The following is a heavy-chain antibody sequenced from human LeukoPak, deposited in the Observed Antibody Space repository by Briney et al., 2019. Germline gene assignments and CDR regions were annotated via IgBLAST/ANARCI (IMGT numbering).Heavy chain of an antibody. D-gene: IGHD6-19*01. V-gene: IGHV3-23*01. J-gene: IGHJ6*03. CDR2: ISGSGGST. CDR1: GFTFSNYA. Sequence: GGSLRLSCVGSGFTFSNYAMSWVRQAPGKGLEWVSAISGSGGSTYYADSVKGRFTISRDNSKNTLYLQMNSLRAEDTAVYYCAKMAGDRNYYYYYMDVWGKGTTVTVSS. CDR3: AKMAGDRNYYYYYMDV.